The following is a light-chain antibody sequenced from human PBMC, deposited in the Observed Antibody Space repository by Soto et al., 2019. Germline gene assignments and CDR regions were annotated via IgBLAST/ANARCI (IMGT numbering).Light chain of an antibody. J-gene: IGLJ1*01. CDR3: QTWGTGIHV. Sequence: QPVLTQSPSASASLGASVKLTCSLSSGHTSDAIAWHQHRPEKGPRYLMKVNSDGSHRRGDGIPDRFSGSSSGAERYLTISSLQSEDEADYFCQTWGTGIHVFGTGTKVTVL. V-gene: IGLV4-69*01. CDR1: SGHTSDA. CDR2: VNSDGSH.